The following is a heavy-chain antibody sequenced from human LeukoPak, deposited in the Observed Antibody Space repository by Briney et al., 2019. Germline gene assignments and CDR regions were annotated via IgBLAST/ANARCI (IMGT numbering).Heavy chain of an antibody. CDR1: GFTFSGYG. V-gene: IGHV3-7*01. Sequence: PGGSLRLSCAASGFTFSGYGMSWVRQAPGKGPEWVANIKQDESEKYYVDSVKGRFTISRDNAKNSLYLQMNSLRAEDTAVYYCARDKAVGPTLLDYWGQGTLVTVSS. J-gene: IGHJ4*02. CDR2: IKQDESEK. CDR3: ARDKAVGPTLLDY. D-gene: IGHD1-26*01.